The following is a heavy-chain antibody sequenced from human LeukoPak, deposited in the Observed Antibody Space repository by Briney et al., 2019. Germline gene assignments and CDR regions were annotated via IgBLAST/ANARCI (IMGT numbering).Heavy chain of an antibody. Sequence: GGSLRLSCAASGFTFSSYAMSWVRQAPGKGLEWVSAISGSGGSTYYADSVKGRFTISRDNSKNTLYLQMNSLRAEDTAVYYCAKFSRSSLVIIPNWFGPWGQGTLVTVSS. D-gene: IGHD3-3*01. V-gene: IGHV3-23*01. CDR1: GFTFSSYA. CDR3: AKFSRSSLVIIPNWFGP. CDR2: ISGSGGST. J-gene: IGHJ5*02.